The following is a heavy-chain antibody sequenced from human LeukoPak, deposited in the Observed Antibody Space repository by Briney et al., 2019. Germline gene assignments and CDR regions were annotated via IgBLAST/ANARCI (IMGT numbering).Heavy chain of an antibody. J-gene: IGHJ4*02. D-gene: IGHD3-9*01. CDR2: IIKDGSAI. V-gene: IGHV3-7*01. CDR3: ATHGYSELRYFDWSTNE. Sequence: GGSLRLSCAASGFAFSTSWMTWVRQAPGKGLEWVANIIKDGSAIHYVDSVKGRFTISRDNAKKSLYLQMDSLRAEDTAVYYCATHGYSELRYFDWSTNEWGQGTLVTVSS. CDR1: GFAFSTSW.